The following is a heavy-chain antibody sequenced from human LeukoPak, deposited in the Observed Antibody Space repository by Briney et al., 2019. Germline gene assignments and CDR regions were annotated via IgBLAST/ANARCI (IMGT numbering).Heavy chain of an antibody. CDR2: ISAYNGNT. CDR3: ARPQEEDGYNYNWAFDY. J-gene: IGHJ4*02. Sequence: GASVKVSCKGSGGTFSSYAISWVRQAPGQGLEWMGWISAYNGNTNYAQELQGRVTMTTDTSTTTAYMELRSLRSDDTAVYYCARPQEEDGYNYNWAFDYWGQGTLVTVSS. V-gene: IGHV1-18*01. D-gene: IGHD5-24*01. CDR1: GGTFSSYA.